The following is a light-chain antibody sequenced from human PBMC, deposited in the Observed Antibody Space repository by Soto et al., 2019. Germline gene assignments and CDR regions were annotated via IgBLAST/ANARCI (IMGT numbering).Light chain of an antibody. CDR3: QQLNSYPLS. CDR2: AAS. V-gene: IGKV1-9*01. Sequence: IQLTQSPSSLSASVGDRVTITCRASQGISSDLAWYQQKPGKAPNLLIYAASTLQSGVPSRFSGSGSGTEFTLTISSLQPEDFATYYCQQLNSYPLSFGGGTKVDIK. CDR1: QGISSD. J-gene: IGKJ4*01.